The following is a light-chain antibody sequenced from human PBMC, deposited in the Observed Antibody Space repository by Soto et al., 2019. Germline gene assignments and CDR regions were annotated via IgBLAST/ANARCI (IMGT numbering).Light chain of an antibody. V-gene: IGKV3-11*01. CDR1: QSIISY. Sequence: EIVLTQSPATLSLSPGERATLSCRATQSIISYLAWYQQKPGQAPRLLIYDASNRATGIPARFSGSGSGTDFTLTISGLEAEDCAVYYCQQRSNWPSITFGQGTRLEIK. J-gene: IGKJ5*01. CDR2: DAS. CDR3: QQRSNWPSIT.